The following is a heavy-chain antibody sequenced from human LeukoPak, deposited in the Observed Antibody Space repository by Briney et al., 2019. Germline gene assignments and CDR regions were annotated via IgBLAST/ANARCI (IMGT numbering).Heavy chain of an antibody. V-gene: IGHV3-74*01. CDR3: ASLDPFDY. J-gene: IGHJ4*02. Sequence: PGGSLRLSCAASGFTFRSYEMHWVRLAPGKGLTWVSRINSDGTKTDYADSVKGRFTISRDNSKNTLYLQMNSLRAGDTAIYYCASLDPFDYWGQGTLVTVSS. CDR2: INSDGTKT. CDR1: GFTFRSYE.